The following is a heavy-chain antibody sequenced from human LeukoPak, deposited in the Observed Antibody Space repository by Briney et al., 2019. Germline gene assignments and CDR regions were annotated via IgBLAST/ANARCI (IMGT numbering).Heavy chain of an antibody. D-gene: IGHD1-26*01. J-gene: IGHJ5*02. V-gene: IGHV4-59*01. CDR1: GGSISSYY. CDR2: IYYSGST. Sequence: SETLSLTCTVSGGSISSYYWSWIRQPPGKGLEWIGYIYYSGSTNYNSSFKSRVTISVDTSKNQFSLKLSSVTAADTAVYYWARSSRSGWFDPWGQGTLVAVSS. CDR3: ARSSRSGWFDP.